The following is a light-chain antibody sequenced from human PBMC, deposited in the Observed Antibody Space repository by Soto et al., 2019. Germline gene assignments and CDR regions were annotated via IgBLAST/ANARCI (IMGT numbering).Light chain of an antibody. Sequence: QLVLTQSPSASASLGASVKLTCTLSSGHSSYSIAWHQQQPEKGPRYLMKLNSDGSHRKGDGIPDRFSGSSSGAERHLTISSLQSEDEADYYCQTWGTGFQVFGGGTQLTVL. CDR3: QTWGTGFQV. CDR1: SGHSSYS. CDR2: LNSDGSH. V-gene: IGLV4-69*01. J-gene: IGLJ2*01.